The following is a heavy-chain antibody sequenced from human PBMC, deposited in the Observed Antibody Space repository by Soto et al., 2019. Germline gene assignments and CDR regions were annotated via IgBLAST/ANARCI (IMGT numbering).Heavy chain of an antibody. Sequence: SETLSLTCTVSGGSISSGDYYWSWIRQPPGKGLEWIGYIYYSGSTYYNPSLKSRVTISVDTSKNQFSLKLSSVTAADTAVYYCARGGSSSSWYRLRKPNWFDPWGQGTLVTVSS. D-gene: IGHD6-13*01. V-gene: IGHV4-30-4*01. CDR3: ARGGSSSSWYRLRKPNWFDP. CDR2: IYYSGST. CDR1: GGSISSGDYY. J-gene: IGHJ5*02.